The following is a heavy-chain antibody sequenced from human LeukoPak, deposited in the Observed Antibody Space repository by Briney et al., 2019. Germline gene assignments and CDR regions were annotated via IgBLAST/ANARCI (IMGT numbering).Heavy chain of an antibody. CDR2: IDGPGRGT. CDR3: VRDLFPDAFDI. D-gene: IGHD2-21*01. V-gene: IGHV3-74*01. J-gene: IGHJ3*02. Sequence: GRSLRLSCEVSGFTPSNFWMHSVRQAPGKWLEWVARIDGPGRGTVYADSVKGRFTFSRDNAKNTLSLQMNSLRHDDTAMYYCVRDLFPDAFDIWGQGTRVTVSS. CDR1: GFTPSNFW.